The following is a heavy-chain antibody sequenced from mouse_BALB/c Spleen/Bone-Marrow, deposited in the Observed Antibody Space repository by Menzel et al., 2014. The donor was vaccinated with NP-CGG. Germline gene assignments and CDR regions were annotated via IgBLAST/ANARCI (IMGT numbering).Heavy chain of an antibody. CDR2: IGPASDNT. Sequence: EVQLQQSGAELVKPGASVKLSCTASGFNITDPYIHWVKQRPGQGLDWIGRIGPASDNTQYDPKFQGKATLTADTSSNTAYLQLSSLTSEDTAVYYCATLTGHFDYWGQGTILTVSS. D-gene: IGHD4-1*01. CDR3: ATLTGHFDY. CDR1: GFNITDPY. J-gene: IGHJ2*01. V-gene: IGHV14-3*02.